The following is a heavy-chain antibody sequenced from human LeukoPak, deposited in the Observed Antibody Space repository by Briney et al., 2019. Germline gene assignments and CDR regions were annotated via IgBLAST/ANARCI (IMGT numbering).Heavy chain of an antibody. V-gene: IGHV3-30*03. CDR3: ARASSVGAIWTIDY. CDR1: GFTFSSYG. Sequence: GSLRLSCAASGFTFSSYGMHWVRQAPGKGLEWVAVISYDGSNKYYADSVKGRFTISRDNSKNTLYLQMNSLRAEDTAVYYCARASSVGAIWTIDYWGQGTLVTVSS. J-gene: IGHJ4*02. CDR2: ISYDGSNK. D-gene: IGHD1-26*01.